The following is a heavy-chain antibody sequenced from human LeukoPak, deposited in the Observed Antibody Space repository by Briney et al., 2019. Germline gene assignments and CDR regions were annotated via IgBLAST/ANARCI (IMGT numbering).Heavy chain of an antibody. CDR3: ARSSSDLVYFDY. V-gene: IGHV3-30*03. D-gene: IGHD6-19*01. CDR2: ISYDGSNK. CDR1: GFTFSSYD. Sequence: GGSLRLSCAASGFTFSSYDMHWVRQAPGKGLEWVAVISYDGSNKCYADSVKGRFTISRDNSKNTLYLQMNSLRAEDTAVYYCARSSSDLVYFDYWGQGTLVTVSS. J-gene: IGHJ4*02.